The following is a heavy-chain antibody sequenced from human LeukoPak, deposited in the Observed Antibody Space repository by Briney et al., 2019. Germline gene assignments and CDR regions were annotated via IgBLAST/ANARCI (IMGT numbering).Heavy chain of an antibody. CDR2: INQDGSEK. V-gene: IGHV3-7*01. D-gene: IGHD1-20*01. CDR3: AREGKTYNWNDGLGAFDI. Sequence: GGSLRLSCAASGFTFSTYWMSWVRQAPGKGLEWVANINQDGSEKYYVDSVKGRFTISRDNAKNSLYLQMNSLRAEDTAVYCCAREGKTYNWNDGLGAFDIWGQGTMVTVSS. J-gene: IGHJ3*02. CDR1: GFTFSTYW.